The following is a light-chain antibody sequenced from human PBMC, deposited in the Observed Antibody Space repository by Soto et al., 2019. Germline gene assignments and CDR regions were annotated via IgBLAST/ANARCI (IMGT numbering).Light chain of an antibody. CDR3: QQYDLYPWT. J-gene: IGKJ1*01. V-gene: IGKV1-5*03. CDR1: QSISSW. CDR2: TAS. Sequence: DIQMTQSPSTLSASVGDRVTITCRASQSISSWLAWYQQRPGKAPKLLIYTASSLESGVPSRFSGSGSVTEFTLTITSLQPDDFATYYCQQYDLYPWTFGQGTKVEI.